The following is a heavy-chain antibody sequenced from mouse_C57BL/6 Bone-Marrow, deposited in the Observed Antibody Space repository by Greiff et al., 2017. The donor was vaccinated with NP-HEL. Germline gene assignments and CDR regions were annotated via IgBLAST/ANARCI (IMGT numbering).Heavy chain of an antibody. CDR1: GYSFTGYY. V-gene: IGHV1-42*01. CDR3: ERGLCLFDY. CDR2: INPSTGGT. D-gene: IGHD1-1*02. J-gene: IGHJ2*01. Sequence: VQLQQSGPELVKPGASVKISCKASGYSFTGYYMNWVKQSPEKSLEWIGEINPSTGGTTYNQKFKAKATLTVDKSSSTAYMQLKSLTSEDSAVYYCERGLCLFDYWGQGTTLTVSS.